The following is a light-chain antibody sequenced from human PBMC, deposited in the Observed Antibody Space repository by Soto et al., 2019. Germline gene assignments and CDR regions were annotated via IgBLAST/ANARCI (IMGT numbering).Light chain of an antibody. CDR1: QSISNI. J-gene: IGKJ5*01. CDR2: AAS. V-gene: IGKV1-39*01. Sequence: IQMTQSPSSLSASVGDRFTITCRASQSISNILNWYQQKPGKAPKLLIYAASTLQIGVPSRFSGSGSGTDFTLTITNLQPEDFAVYYCQQHGTSPITFGQGTRLEIK. CDR3: QQHGTSPIT.